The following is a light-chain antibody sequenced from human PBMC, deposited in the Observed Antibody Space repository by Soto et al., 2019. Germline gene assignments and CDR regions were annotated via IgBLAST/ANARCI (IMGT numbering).Light chain of an antibody. V-gene: IGKV1-5*01. J-gene: IGKJ1*01. CDR1: QSVSNW. Sequence: DIQMTQSPSTLSASVGERVTITCRASQSVSNWLAWYQQKPGKAPNLLIYDVSSLESGVPSRFSGSGSGTEFTLTISSLQPDDIATYYCHQYENYWTFGQGTKVDIK. CDR3: HQYENYWT. CDR2: DVS.